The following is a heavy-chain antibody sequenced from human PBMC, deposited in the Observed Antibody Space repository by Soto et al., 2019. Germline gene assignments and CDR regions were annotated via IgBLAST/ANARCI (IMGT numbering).Heavy chain of an antibody. Sequence: EVQLVESGGGLVQPGGSLRLSCAVSGFIFSDYWMTWVRQAPGKGLEWVANINPEGSEKYYVDSVKGRFTTSRDNAKNSLYLQMISLRAEDTALYYCARVRIDYWGRGTLITVSS. CDR3: ARVRIDY. CDR1: GFIFSDYW. J-gene: IGHJ4*02. CDR2: INPEGSEK. V-gene: IGHV3-7*03.